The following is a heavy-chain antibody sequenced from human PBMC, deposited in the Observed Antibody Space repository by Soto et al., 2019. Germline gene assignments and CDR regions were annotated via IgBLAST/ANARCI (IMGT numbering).Heavy chain of an antibody. J-gene: IGHJ6*02. V-gene: IGHV3-30*03. CDR1: EFTFNTYA. CDR3: ARDVGYYVPYFYGMDV. D-gene: IGHD1-26*01. CDR2: IAYDGNDK. Sequence: QAQLVESGGGVVQTGRSLRLSCAASEFTFNTYAMHWVRQAPGKGLEWVAVIAYDGNDKYYADSVKGRFTISRDNSKNALYLQMNTLRPEDTAMYYCARDVGYYVPYFYGMDVWGQGTTVTVSS.